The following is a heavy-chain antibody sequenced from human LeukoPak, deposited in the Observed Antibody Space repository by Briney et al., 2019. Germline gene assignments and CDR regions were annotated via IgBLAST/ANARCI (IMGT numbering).Heavy chain of an antibody. CDR2: ISGSGGST. CDR3: ARASYSSGWFGIYYFDY. Sequence: GGTLRLSCAASGFTFSSYGMSWVRQAPGKGLEWVSAISGSGGSTYYADSVKGRFTISRDNSKNTLYLQMNSLRAEDTAVYYCARASYSSGWFGIYYFDYWGQGTLVTVSS. J-gene: IGHJ4*02. D-gene: IGHD6-19*01. CDR1: GFTFSSYG. V-gene: IGHV3-23*01.